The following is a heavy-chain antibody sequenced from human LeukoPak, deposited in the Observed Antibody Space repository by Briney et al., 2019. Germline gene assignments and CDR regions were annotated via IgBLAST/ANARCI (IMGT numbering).Heavy chain of an antibody. J-gene: IGHJ3*02. CDR2: VYHSGNT. CDR1: GASINNYNW. V-gene: IGHV4-4*02. Sequence: PSGTLSLTCADSGASINNYNWWSWVRQPPGKGLEWIGEVYHSGNTNYNPSLRSRVTISVETSKNQFSLKLSSVTAADTAVYYCARVIGIVGAGGAFDIWGQGTMVTVSS. D-gene: IGHD1-26*01. CDR3: ARVIGIVGAGGAFDI.